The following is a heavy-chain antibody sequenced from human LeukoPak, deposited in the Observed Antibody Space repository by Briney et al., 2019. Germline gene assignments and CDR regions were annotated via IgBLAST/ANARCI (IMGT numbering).Heavy chain of an antibody. CDR3: ASSDLADYYYYGMDV. J-gene: IGHJ6*02. D-gene: IGHD2-21*02. V-gene: IGHV3-21*01. Sequence: GGSLRLSCAASGFTFSSYSMNWVRQAPGKRLEWVSSISSSSSYIYYADSVKGRFTISRDNAKNSLYLQMNSLRAEDTAVYYCASSDLADYYYYGMDVWGQGTTVTVSS. CDR1: GFTFSSYS. CDR2: ISSSSSYI.